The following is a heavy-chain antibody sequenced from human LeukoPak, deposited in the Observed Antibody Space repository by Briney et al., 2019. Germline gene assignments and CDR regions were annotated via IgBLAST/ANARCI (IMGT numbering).Heavy chain of an antibody. J-gene: IGHJ4*02. D-gene: IGHD3-9*01. CDR1: GGSISSYY. CDR2: IYYSGST. V-gene: IGHV4-59*01. Sequence: PSETLSLTCTVSGGSISSYYWSWIRQPPGKGLEWIGYIYYSGSTNYNPSLKSRVTISVDTSKNQFSLKLSSVTAADTAVYYCARVDYDILTGWPRYFDYWGQGTLVTVSS. CDR3: ARVDYDILTGWPRYFDY.